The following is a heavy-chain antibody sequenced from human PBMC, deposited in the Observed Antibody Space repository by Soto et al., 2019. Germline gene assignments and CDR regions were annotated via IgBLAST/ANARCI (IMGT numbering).Heavy chain of an antibody. V-gene: IGHV1-69*01. CDR3: SRQFDHDRSGHYYAY. CDR2: ITPMFNTP. CDR1: GGTFSRNT. Sequence: QVQLVQSGADVKKPGSSVKVSCKASGGTFSRNTISWVRKAPGQGLEWMGGITPMFNTPNYAQKFQGRVAITADEATSTVSMEVSRLTFEDTAIYYCSRQFDHDRSGHYYAYWGQGTPVTVSS. J-gene: IGHJ4*02. D-gene: IGHD3-22*01.